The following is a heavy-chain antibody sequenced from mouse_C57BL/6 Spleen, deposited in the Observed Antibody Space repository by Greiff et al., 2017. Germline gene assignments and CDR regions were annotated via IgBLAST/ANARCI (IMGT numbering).Heavy chain of an antibody. D-gene: IGHD1-1*01. V-gene: IGHV1-20*01. CDR1: GYSFTGYF. J-gene: IGHJ2*01. Sequence: EVQGVESGPELVKPGDSVKISCKASGYSFTGYFMNWVMQSHGKSLEWIGRINPYNGDTFYNQKFKGKATLTVDKSSSTAHMELRSLTSEDSAVYYCARSITTVVATDYWGQGTTLTVSS. CDR3: ARSITTVVATDY. CDR2: INPYNGDT.